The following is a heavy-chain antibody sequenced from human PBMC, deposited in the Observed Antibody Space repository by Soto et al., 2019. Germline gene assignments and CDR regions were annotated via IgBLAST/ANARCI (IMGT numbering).Heavy chain of an antibody. CDR2: IYYSGST. D-gene: IGHD3-22*01. Sequence: QVQLQESGPGLVKPSQTLSLICTVSGGSISSGGYYWSWIRQHPGKGLEWIGYIYYSGSTYYNPSLKSRVXXSXDXYKNQFSLNLSSVTAADTAVYYCARDGDGSGYFLDYWGQGTLVTVSS. CDR3: ARDGDGSGYFLDY. J-gene: IGHJ4*02. CDR1: GGSISSGGYY. V-gene: IGHV4-31*03.